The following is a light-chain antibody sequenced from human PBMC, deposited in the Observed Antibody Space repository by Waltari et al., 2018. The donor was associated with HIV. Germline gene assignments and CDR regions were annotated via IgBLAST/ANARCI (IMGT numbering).Light chain of an antibody. CDR2: AAS. CDR3: QQSYSTTWT. Sequence: DIQMTQSPSSLSASVGDRATITCLASQNINNYLNWYQEKPGKAPKLLIFAASSLQSGVPSRFSGSGSGTAFTLTINNLQPEDFASYYCQQSYSTTWTFGQGTKVEIK. J-gene: IGKJ1*01. V-gene: IGKV1-39*01. CDR1: QNINNY.